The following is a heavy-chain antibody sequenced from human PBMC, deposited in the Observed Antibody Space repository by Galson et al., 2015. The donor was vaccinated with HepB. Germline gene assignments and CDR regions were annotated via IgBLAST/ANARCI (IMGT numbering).Heavy chain of an antibody. CDR3: AKGQGSGWRNFFDY. D-gene: IGHD6-19*01. CDR1: GFTFSNYA. Sequence: SLRLSCAASGFTFSNYAMSWVRQAPGKGLEWVSVVTNSGGSTNYADFVKGRLTISRDNSKDTLYMEMNSLRAEDTAVYYCAKGQGSGWRNFFDYWGQGTLVTVSS. J-gene: IGHJ4*02. CDR2: VTNSGGST. V-gene: IGHV3-23*01.